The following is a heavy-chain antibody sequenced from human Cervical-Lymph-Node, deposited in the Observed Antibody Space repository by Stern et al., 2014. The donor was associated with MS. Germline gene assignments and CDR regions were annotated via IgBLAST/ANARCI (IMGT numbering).Heavy chain of an antibody. CDR3: ARDNDDNGMDV. J-gene: IGHJ6*02. CDR2: FIPLFGIT. CDR1: GDTFINFG. D-gene: IGHD1-1*01. Sequence: QVQLVESGADVKKPGSSVKVSCTASGDTFINFGISWVRQAPGQGLEWMGGFIPLFGITEYVQKFQGRLTISADESATTVYMELSGLRSEDTAVYYCARDNDDNGMDVWGQGTTVTVSS. V-gene: IGHV1-69*01.